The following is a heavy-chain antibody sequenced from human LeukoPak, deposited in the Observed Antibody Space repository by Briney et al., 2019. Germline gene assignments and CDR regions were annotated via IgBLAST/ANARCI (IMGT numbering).Heavy chain of an antibody. CDR3: SKSYSTGWYLGNGMDV. CDR2: LSGSGVST. V-gene: IGHV3-23*01. J-gene: IGHJ6*02. D-gene: IGHD6-19*01. Sequence: GGSLRLSCGASGFTFSSFAMSWVRQTPGKGLEWVSTLSGSGVSTYYADSVKGRFTISRDNSKNTLSLQMNSLRAEDAAVYYCSKSYSTGWYLGNGMDVWGPGTTVIVSS. CDR1: GFTFSSFA.